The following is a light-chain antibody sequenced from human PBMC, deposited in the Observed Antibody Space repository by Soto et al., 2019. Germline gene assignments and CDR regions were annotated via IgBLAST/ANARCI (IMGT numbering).Light chain of an antibody. J-gene: IGLJ1*01. V-gene: IGLV2-14*01. CDR1: SSDVGGYNY. CDR3: DSYTSGSSYV. Sequence: QSVLTQPASVSGSPGQSITISCTGTSSDVGGYNYVSWYQQHPGKALKLMIYDVSYRPSGVSDRFSGSKSDNTASLTISGLQSEDEADYYCDSYTSGSSYVFGTGTKVTVL. CDR2: DVS.